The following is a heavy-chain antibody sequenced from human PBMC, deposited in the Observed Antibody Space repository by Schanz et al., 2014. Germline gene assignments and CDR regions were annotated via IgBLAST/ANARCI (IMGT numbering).Heavy chain of an antibody. CDR2: LSGSGGNT. CDR3: AKLSSSGRLAGYFDY. J-gene: IGHJ4*02. V-gene: IGHV3-23*01. Sequence: EVQLLDSGGGLVQPGGSLRLSCAASGFTFSDHYMDWVRQAPGKGLEWVSALSGSGGNTYYAGSVKGRFSISRDYSKNTLYLQMSSLRAEDTAIYYCAKLSSSGRLAGYFDYWGQGALVTVSS. CDR1: GFTFSDHY. D-gene: IGHD6-19*01.